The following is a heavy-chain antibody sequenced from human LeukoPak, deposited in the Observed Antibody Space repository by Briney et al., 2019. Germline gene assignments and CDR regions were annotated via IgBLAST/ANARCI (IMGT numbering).Heavy chain of an antibody. CDR1: GGSFSGYY. D-gene: IGHD3-3*01. V-gene: IGHV4-34*01. CDR2: INHSGST. J-gene: IGHJ6*03. Sequence: SETLSLTCAVYGGSFSGYYWSWIRQPPGKGLEWIGEINHSGSTNYNPSLKSRVTISVDTSKNQFSLKLSSVTAADTAVYYCARGPAVLRFLEWLPRLNSYYMDVWAKGPRSPSP. CDR3: ARGPAVLRFLEWLPRLNSYYMDV.